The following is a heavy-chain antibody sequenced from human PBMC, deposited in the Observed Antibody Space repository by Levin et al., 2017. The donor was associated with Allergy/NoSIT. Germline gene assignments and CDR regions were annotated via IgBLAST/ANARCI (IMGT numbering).Heavy chain of an antibody. CDR2: INWNGGST. CDR3: ARAVGYCSGGSCYLYYYGMDV. Sequence: RRGESLKISCAASGFTFDDYGMSWVRQAPGKGLEWVSGINWNGGSTGYADSVKGRFTISRDNAKKSLYLQMNSLRAEDTAFYYCARAVGYCSGGSCYLYYYGMDVWGQGTTVTVAS. D-gene: IGHD2-15*01. J-gene: IGHJ6*02. V-gene: IGHV3-20*04. CDR1: GFTFDDYG.